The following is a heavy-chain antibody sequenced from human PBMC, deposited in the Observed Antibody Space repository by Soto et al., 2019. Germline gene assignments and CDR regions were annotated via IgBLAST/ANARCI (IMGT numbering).Heavy chain of an antibody. CDR3: VRVGYAYGNDP. CDR1: GFTFSDYY. D-gene: IGHD3-10*01. Sequence: QVQLVESGGGLVKPGGPLRLSCAASGFTFSDYYMSWIRQAPGKGLEWVSYISPSGGTIYYADSVKGRFTLSRDNAKNSLYLQMNSLRAEDTAVYHCVRVGYAYGNDPWGQGTLVAVSS. V-gene: IGHV3-11*01. CDR2: ISPSGGTI. J-gene: IGHJ5*02.